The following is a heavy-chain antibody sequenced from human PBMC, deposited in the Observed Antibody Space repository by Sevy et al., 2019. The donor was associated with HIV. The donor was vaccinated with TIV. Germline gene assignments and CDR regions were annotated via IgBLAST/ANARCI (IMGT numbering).Heavy chain of an antibody. CDR1: GATFSSYA. V-gene: IGHV1-69*13. Sequence: ASVKVSCKASGATFSSYAISWVRQAPGQGLEWMGGIIPIFGTANYALKFQGRVTITADESTSTAYMELSSLRSEDTAVYYCASEKASVAGIGYFDYWGQGTLVTVSS. J-gene: IGHJ4*02. CDR2: IIPIFGTA. D-gene: IGHD6-19*01. CDR3: ASEKASVAGIGYFDY.